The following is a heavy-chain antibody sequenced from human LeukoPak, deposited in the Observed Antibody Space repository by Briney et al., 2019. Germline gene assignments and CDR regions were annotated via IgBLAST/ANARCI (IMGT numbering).Heavy chain of an antibody. CDR1: GGSISSGSYY. CDR3: ARRDNWNFDY. Sequence: SETLSLTCTVSGGSISSGSYYWSWIRQPAGKGLEWIGRIYTSGSTNYNPSLKSRVTISVDTSKNQFSLKVSSVTAADTAVYYCARRDNWNFDYWGQGTLVTVSS. J-gene: IGHJ4*02. V-gene: IGHV4-61*02. D-gene: IGHD1-20*01. CDR2: IYTSGST.